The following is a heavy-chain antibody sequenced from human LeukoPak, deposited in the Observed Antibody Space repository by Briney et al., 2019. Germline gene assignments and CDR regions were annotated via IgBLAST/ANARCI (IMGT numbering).Heavy chain of an antibody. J-gene: IGHJ2*01. CDR1: GYTFTSYG. CDR2: ISAYNGNT. D-gene: IGHD6-19*01. V-gene: IGHV1-18*01. CDR3: ARTPEGWSSYWYFDL. Sequence: GASVKVSCKASGYTFTSYGISWVRQAPGQGLEWMGWISAYNGNTNYAQKLQGRVTMTTDTSTSTAYMELRSLRSDDTAVYYCARTPEGWSSYWYFDLWGRGTLVTVSS.